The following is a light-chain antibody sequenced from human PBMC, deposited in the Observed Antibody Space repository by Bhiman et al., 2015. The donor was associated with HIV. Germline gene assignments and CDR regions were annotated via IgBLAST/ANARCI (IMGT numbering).Light chain of an antibody. J-gene: IGLJ1*01. Sequence: QSALTQPASVSGSPGQSITISCTGTSSDVGGYNYVSWYQQHPGKAPKLILYDVTNRPSGVSNRFSGSKSANTASLTISGLEAEDEADYYCTSKTSSKTYVFGTGTKVTVL. CDR3: TSKTSSKTYV. V-gene: IGLV2-14*03. CDR1: SSDVGGYNY. CDR2: DVT.